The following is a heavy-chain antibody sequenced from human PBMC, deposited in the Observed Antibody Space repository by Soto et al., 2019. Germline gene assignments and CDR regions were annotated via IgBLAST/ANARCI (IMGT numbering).Heavy chain of an antibody. D-gene: IGHD3-10*01. V-gene: IGHV3-33*01. CDR3: ARDWATYYYGSGSYDRPGE. CDR2: IWYDGSNK. CDR1: GFTFSSYG. J-gene: IGHJ6*02. Sequence: GGSLRLSCAASGFTFSSYGMHWVRQAPGKGLEWVAVIWYDGSNKYYADSVKGRFTISRDNSKNTLYLQMNSLRAEDTAVYYCARDWATYYYGSGSYDRPGEWGQGTTVTVSS.